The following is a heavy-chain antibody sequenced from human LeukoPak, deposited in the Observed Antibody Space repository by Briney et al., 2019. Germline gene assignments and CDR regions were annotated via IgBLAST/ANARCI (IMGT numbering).Heavy chain of an antibody. D-gene: IGHD3-22*01. Sequence: SETLSLTCTVSGGSMSNYYWSWIRQPPGKGLEWIAYIFSSGSPNYNPSLKSRVTISVDTSKNQFSLKLSSVTAADTAVYYCARHAPRDSSGNDAFDVWGQGTLVTVSS. CDR2: IFSSGSP. V-gene: IGHV4-59*08. J-gene: IGHJ3*01. CDR3: ARHAPRDSSGNDAFDV. CDR1: GGSMSNYY.